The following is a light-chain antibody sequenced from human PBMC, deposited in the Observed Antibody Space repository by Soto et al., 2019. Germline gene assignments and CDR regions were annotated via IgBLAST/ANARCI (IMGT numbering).Light chain of an antibody. CDR2: DAS. CDR3: QQIYSAPPT. V-gene: IGKV1-39*01. CDR1: QSIVTY. Sequence: DIQMTQSPSSLSASVGDRVTITCRASQSIVTYLNWYLQKPGKAPKLLIYDASSLQSGVPSRFSGSGSETEFTLSISSLQPEDFATYFCQQIYSAPPTFGGGTKVDIK. J-gene: IGKJ4*01.